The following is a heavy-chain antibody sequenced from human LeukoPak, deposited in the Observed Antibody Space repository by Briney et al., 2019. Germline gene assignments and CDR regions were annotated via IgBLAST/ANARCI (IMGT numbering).Heavy chain of an antibody. D-gene: IGHD1-26*01. V-gene: IGHV3-7*01. CDR1: GFTFSGYD. CDR3: ARPPYSGSSNDAFDI. Sequence: PGGSLRLSCAASGFTFSGYDMSWVRQAPGKGLEWVANIKQDGSEKYYVDSVKGRFTISRDNAKNSLYLQMNSLRAEDTAVYYCARPPYSGSSNDAFDIWGQGTMVTVSS. CDR2: IKQDGSEK. J-gene: IGHJ3*02.